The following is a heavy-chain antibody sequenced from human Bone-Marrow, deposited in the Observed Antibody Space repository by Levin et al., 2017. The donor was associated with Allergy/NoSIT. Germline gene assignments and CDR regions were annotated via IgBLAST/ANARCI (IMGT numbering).Heavy chain of an antibody. Sequence: ASVKVSCKVSGYTFTGYYLQWVRQAPGQGLEWLGWINPHNGDTDFAQKFQGRVTMTRDTSIRTAYMELTSLKSDDTAVYFWARRSDNTGYPLDYWGQGTLVTVYS. J-gene: IGHJ4*02. CDR2: INPHNGDT. CDR1: GYTFTGYY. D-gene: IGHD3-22*01. V-gene: IGHV1-2*02. CDR3: ARRSDNTGYPLDY.